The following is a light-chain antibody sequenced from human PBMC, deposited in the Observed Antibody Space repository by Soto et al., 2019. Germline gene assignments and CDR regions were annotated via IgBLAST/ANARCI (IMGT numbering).Light chain of an antibody. V-gene: IGKV3-20*01. J-gene: IGKJ4*02. Sequence: EIVLTQSPGTLSLSPGERATLSCRASQSVSSSYVAWYQQKPGQAPRLLIYGASSRATGIPDRFSGSGSVTDFTLTISRLEPEDFAVYYCQQYGSSPLTFGGGTKVEIK. CDR2: GAS. CDR1: QSVSSSY. CDR3: QQYGSSPLT.